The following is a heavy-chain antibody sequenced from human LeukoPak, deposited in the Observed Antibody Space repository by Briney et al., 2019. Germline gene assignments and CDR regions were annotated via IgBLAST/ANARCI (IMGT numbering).Heavy chain of an antibody. D-gene: IGHD1-26*01. V-gene: IGHV4-59*01. CDR3: ARDSDYYYGMDV. Sequence: SETLSLTCTVSGGSISSYYWSWIRQPPGKGLEWIGNIYYSGSTNYNPSLKSRVTISVDTSKNQFSLKLSSVTAADTAVYYCARDSDYYYGMDVWGQGTTVTVSS. CDR1: GGSISSYY. J-gene: IGHJ6*02. CDR2: IYYSGST.